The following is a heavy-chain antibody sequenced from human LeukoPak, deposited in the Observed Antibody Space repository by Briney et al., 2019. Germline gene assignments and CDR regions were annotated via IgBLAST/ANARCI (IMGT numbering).Heavy chain of an antibody. Sequence: PSETLSLTCTVSGGSISSYYWSWIRQPAGKGLEWIGRIYTSGSTNYNPSLKSRVTMSVDTSKNQFSLKLSSVTAADTAVYYCARNIVVVPAAMFLTYNWFDPWGQGTLVTVSS. V-gene: IGHV4-4*07. D-gene: IGHD2-2*01. CDR1: GGSISSYY. CDR2: IYTSGST. CDR3: ARNIVVVPAAMFLTYNWFDP. J-gene: IGHJ5*02.